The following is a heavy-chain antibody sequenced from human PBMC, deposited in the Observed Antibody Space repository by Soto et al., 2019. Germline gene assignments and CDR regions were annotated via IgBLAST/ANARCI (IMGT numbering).Heavy chain of an antibody. J-gene: IGHJ4*02. CDR1: GFTFSGDW. V-gene: IGHV3-74*01. CDR2: INMDGSST. Sequence: EVQLVESGGGLVQPGGSLRLSCAVSGFTFSGDWMHWVRQAAGQGLVWVARINMDGSSTNYADSVKGRFTISRDNAKNTLYLQMNSLRVDDTAVYYCARGPRGLYHHDYWGQGALVTVSS. D-gene: IGHD1-26*01. CDR3: ARGPRGLYHHDY.